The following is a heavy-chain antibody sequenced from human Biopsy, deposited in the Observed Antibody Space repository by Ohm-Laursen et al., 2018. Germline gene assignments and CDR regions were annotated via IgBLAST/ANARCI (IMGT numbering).Heavy chain of an antibody. D-gene: IGHD3-22*01. J-gene: IGHJ4*02. CDR1: GFSLTNYT. V-gene: IGHV3-7*01. CDR2: IRQDGSER. CDR3: ARDSSGHYDSSGSDY. Sequence: SLRLSCAASGFSLTNYTINWVRQAPGKGLEWVANIRQDGSERYYVDSVKGRFTISRDNTKNSLYLEMNSLRAEDTAVYYCARDSSGHYDSSGSDYWGQGTLVTVSS.